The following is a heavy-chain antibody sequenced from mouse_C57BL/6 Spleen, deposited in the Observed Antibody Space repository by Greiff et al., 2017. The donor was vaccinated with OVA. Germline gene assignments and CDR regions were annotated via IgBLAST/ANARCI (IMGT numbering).Heavy chain of an antibody. CDR2: ILPGSGST. CDR1: GYTFTGYW. V-gene: IGHV1-9*01. Sequence: QVQLQQSGAELMKPGASVKLSCKATGYTFTGYWIEWVKQRPGHGLEWIGEILPGSGSTYYNEKFKGKATFTADTSTNTAYMQLSSQTTEDAAIDYYARRKPYDYDAMDYWGQGTSVTVSS. J-gene: IGHJ4*01. CDR3: ARRKPYDYDAMDY.